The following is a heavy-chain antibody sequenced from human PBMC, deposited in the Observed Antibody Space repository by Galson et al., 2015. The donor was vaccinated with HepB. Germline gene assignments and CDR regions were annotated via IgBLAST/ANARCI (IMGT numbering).Heavy chain of an antibody. CDR1: GFTFSNYN. CDR2: ISSSSSTI. J-gene: IGHJ6*02. Sequence: SLRLSCAASGFTFSNYNMNWVRQAPGKGLEWVSYISSSSSTIYYADSVKGRFTISRDNAKNSLYLQMNSLRAEDTAVYYCARDWRAGGYYYGMDVWGQGTTVTVSS. V-gene: IGHV3-48*01. CDR3: ARDWRAGGYYYGMDV. D-gene: IGHD3-3*01.